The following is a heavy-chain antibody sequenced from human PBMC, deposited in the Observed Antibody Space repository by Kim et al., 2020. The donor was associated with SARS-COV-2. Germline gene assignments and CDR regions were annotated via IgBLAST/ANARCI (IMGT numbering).Heavy chain of an antibody. CDR3: ARKAQAVAASGNWFDP. V-gene: IGHV1-2*02. D-gene: IGHD6-19*01. J-gene: IGHJ5*02. Sequence: LQGRVTMTRDTSINTAYMELSRLTSDDTAVYYCARKAQAVAASGNWFDPWGQGTLVTVSS.